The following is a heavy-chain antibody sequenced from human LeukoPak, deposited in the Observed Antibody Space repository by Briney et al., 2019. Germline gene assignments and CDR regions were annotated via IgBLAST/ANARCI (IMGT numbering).Heavy chain of an antibody. CDR3: ARDASTICFDY. CDR1: GYTFTSHS. Sequence: ASVKVSCKASGYTFTSHSINWLRQAPGQGLEWMGWITTNTGNPTYAQGFTGRFVFSLDTSVSTAYLQISSLKAEDTAVYYCARDASTICFDYWGQGTLVTVSS. D-gene: IGHD5-24*01. J-gene: IGHJ4*02. CDR2: ITTNTGNP. V-gene: IGHV7-4-1*02.